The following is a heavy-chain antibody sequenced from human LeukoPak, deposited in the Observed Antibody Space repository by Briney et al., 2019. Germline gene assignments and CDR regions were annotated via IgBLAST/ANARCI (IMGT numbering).Heavy chain of an antibody. V-gene: IGHV5-51*01. D-gene: IGHD3-22*01. CDR1: GHTFRRYW. J-gene: IGHJ4*02. CDR3: VRHIDYYNHLKPDF. Sequence: GEPLNISGKLPGHTFRRYWVGWLRQMPGKGLEWMGIISLGDSDTRYSPSFQGQVTISADRSIGTAYLQRNSLKASDSATYYCVRHIDYYNHLKPDFWGQGTLVIVSS. CDR2: ISLGDSDT.